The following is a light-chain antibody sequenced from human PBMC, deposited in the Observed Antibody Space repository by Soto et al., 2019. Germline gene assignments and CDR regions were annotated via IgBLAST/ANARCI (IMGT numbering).Light chain of an antibody. CDR3: QQYNDYPLT. J-gene: IGKJ4*01. V-gene: IGKV1-5*03. CDR2: KAS. CDR1: QTISSW. Sequence: DIQMTQSPSSLSASLGDRVTITCRASQTISSWLAWYQQKPGKAPNLLIYKASSLESGVPSRSSGSGSGTEFTLTISSLQPDDFASYYCQQYNDYPLTFGGGTKVEIK.